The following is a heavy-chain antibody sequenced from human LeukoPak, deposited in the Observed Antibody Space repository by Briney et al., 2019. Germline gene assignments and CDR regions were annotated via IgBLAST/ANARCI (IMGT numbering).Heavy chain of an antibody. CDR3: VRVAAAAFLDY. D-gene: IGHD2-15*01. CDR1: GFTFSSYA. V-gene: IGHV3-64D*06. CDR2: ISSNGGST. J-gene: IGHJ4*02. Sequence: GGSLRLSCSASGFTFSSYAMHWVRQAPGKGLEYVSAISSNGGSTYYADSVKGRFTISRDNSKNTLYLQMSSLRAEDTAVYYCVRVAAAAFLDYWGQGTLVTVSS.